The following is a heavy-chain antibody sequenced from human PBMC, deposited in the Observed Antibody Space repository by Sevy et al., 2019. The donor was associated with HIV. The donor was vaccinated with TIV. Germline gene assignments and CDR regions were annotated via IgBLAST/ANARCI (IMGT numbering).Heavy chain of an antibody. CDR2: ISSSSTYI. D-gene: IGHD2-15*01. J-gene: IGHJ6*02. CDR1: GFTIRTYN. CDR3: ARDLEIPATTDYFYYGMDV. Sequence: GGSLRLSCAASGFTIRTYNMNWVRQATGKGLEWVSSISSSSTYIYYADSVKGRFTTFRDNAKNSLYLQMSSLRAEDTAVYDWARDLEIPATTDYFYYGMDVWGQGTTVTVSS. V-gene: IGHV3-21*01.